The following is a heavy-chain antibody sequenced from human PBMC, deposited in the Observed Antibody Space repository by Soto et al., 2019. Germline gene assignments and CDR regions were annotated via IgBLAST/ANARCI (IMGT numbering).Heavy chain of an antibody. CDR2: ISYDGSNK. Sequence: PGGSLRLSCAASGFTFSSYGMHWVRQAPGKGLEWVAVISYDGSNKYYADSVKGRFTISRDNANNSLSLQMNSLRAEDTAVYYCARTYSSSSVMRWFDPWGQGTLVTVSS. D-gene: IGHD6-6*01. CDR1: GFTFSSYG. V-gene: IGHV3-30*03. J-gene: IGHJ5*02. CDR3: ARTYSSSSVMRWFDP.